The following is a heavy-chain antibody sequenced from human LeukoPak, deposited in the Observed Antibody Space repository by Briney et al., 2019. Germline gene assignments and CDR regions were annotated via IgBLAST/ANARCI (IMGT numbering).Heavy chain of an antibody. CDR1: GGSISSGGYS. CDR2: INHSGNT. V-gene: IGHV4-30-2*01. Sequence: SENLSLTCSVSGGSISSGGYSWSWIRQPPGKGLEWIGYINHSGNTYHNPSLMSRVTISVDRSNNQFSLKVNSVTAADTAVYYCARGLLFAGNSYFDYWGQGVLVTVSS. J-gene: IGHJ4*02. CDR3: ARGLLFAGNSYFDY. D-gene: IGHD4-23*01.